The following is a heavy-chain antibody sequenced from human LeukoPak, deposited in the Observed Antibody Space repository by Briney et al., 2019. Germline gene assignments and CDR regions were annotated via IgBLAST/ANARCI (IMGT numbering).Heavy chain of an antibody. Sequence: GESLKISCKGSGYTFTSYWIGWVRQMPGKGREWMGIIYPGDSDTRYSPSFQGQVTISADKSTNTAYLQWSTLKASDTAMYYCARGYYYDSSGYPDYWGQGTLVTVSS. D-gene: IGHD3-22*01. CDR1: GYTFTSYW. J-gene: IGHJ4*02. CDR2: IYPGDSDT. CDR3: ARGYYYDSSGYPDY. V-gene: IGHV5-51*01.